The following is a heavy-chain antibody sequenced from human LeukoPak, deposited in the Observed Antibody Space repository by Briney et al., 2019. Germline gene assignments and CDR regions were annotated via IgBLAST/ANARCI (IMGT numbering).Heavy chain of an antibody. CDR2: ISYDGSNK. CDR1: GFTFSTYS. Sequence: GGSLRLSCAASGFTFSTYSMHWVRQAAGKGLEWVAVISYDGSNKYYADSVKGRFTISRDNSKNTLYLQMNSLRAEDTAVYYCARDLGSSWSYYYYGMDVWGQGTTVTVSS. CDR3: ARDLGSSWSYYYYGMDV. J-gene: IGHJ6*02. D-gene: IGHD6-13*01. V-gene: IGHV3-30-3*01.